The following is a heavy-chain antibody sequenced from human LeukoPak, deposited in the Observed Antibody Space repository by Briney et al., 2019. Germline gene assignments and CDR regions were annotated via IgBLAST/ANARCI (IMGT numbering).Heavy chain of an antibody. CDR3: ARSCDSSGYLDY. CDR1: GYSFTSCY. V-gene: IGHV1-46*03. J-gene: IGHJ4*02. D-gene: IGHD3-22*01. Sequence: ASVKVSCKASGYSFTSCYVHFVRQAPAQGLVWMGIINPSDGGTTYAQKFQGRDTMTRDTSTTSVYMELSSLRSEDTAVYYCARSCDSSGYLDYWGQGTLVTVSS. CDR2: INPSDGGT.